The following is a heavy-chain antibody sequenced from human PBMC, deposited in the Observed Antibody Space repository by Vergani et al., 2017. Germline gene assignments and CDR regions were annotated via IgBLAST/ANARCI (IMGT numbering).Heavy chain of an antibody. J-gene: IGHJ5*02. CDR3: ARPGTTDP. D-gene: IGHD1-14*01. Sequence: QVQLQESGPGLVKPSETLSLTCTVSGYSISSGYYWGWIRQPPGKGLEWIGSIYHSGSTYYNPSLKSRVTISVDTSKNQFSLKLTSVTAADTAVYYCARPGTTDPGGQGTLVTVSS. V-gene: IGHV4-38-2*02. CDR2: IYHSGST. CDR1: GYSISSGYY.